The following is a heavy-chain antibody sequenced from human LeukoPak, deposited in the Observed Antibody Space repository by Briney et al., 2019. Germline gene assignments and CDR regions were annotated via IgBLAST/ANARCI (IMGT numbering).Heavy chain of an antibody. CDR3: ARAFSGYSSGWYFDY. Sequence: ASVKVSCKASGYTFTSYYMHWVRQAPGQGLEWMGIINPSGGSTSYAQKFQGRVTMTRDTSTSTVYMELSSLRSEDTAVYYCARAFSGYSSGWYFDYWGQGTLVTVSS. D-gene: IGHD6-19*01. CDR2: INPSGGST. V-gene: IGHV1-46*01. J-gene: IGHJ4*02. CDR1: GYTFTSYY.